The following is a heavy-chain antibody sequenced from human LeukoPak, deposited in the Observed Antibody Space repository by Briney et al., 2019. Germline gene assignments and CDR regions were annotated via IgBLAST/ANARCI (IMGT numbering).Heavy chain of an antibody. CDR1: GFTFSTYG. Sequence: GGSLRLSCAASGFTFSTYGMHWVRQAPGKGLEWVAVIWYDGSKKFYADSVKGRFTISRDNSESTLFLEMNSLRADDTAVYYCGREAEYFDYWGQGALVTVSS. CDR2: IWYDGSKK. V-gene: IGHV3-33*08. J-gene: IGHJ4*02. D-gene: IGHD6-25*01. CDR3: GREAEYFDY.